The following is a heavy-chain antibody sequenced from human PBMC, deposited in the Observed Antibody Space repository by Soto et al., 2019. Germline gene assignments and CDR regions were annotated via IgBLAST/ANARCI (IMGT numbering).Heavy chain of an antibody. CDR1: GFTFSNYW. V-gene: IGHV3-7*03. CDR3: VRDRGYSSFDY. J-gene: IGHJ4*02. D-gene: IGHD4-4*01. CDR2: MKPDGGEI. Sequence: GGSLRLSCAASGFTFSNYWMSWVRQLPGKGLEWVANMKPDGGEINYVDSVKGRFTISRDNAKNSTSLQMNSLRVEDTAVYYCVRDRGYSSFDYWGQGTPVTVSS.